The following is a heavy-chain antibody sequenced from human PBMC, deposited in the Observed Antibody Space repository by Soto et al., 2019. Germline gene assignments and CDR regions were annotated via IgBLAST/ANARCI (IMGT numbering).Heavy chain of an antibody. CDR2: IIPIFGTA. D-gene: IGHD3-16*02. J-gene: IGHJ3*02. CDR1: GGTFSGYA. V-gene: IGHV1-69*13. Sequence: GASVKVSCKASGGTFSGYAISWVRQAPGHGLGWMGGIIPIFGTANYAQKFQGRVTITADESTSTAYMELSSLRSEETAVYDCAREAPTITFGGFTVHDDFDIWGQGTMVTVSS. CDR3: AREAPTITFGGFTVHDDFDI.